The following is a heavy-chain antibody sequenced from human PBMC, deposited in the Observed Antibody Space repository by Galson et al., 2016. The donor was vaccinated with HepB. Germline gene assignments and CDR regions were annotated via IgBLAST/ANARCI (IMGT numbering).Heavy chain of an antibody. D-gene: IGHD5-24*01. J-gene: IGHJ6*02. Sequence: SLRLSCAASGFTFSTYAMHWVRQAPGKGLEWVAVISYVGSHKHYRDSVKGRFTISRDNSKNTLYLQMNSLRREDTAVYYCARPRRWPQYYYGLDVWGQGTTVTVSS. CDR3: ARPRRWPQYYYGLDV. V-gene: IGHV3-30-3*01. CDR1: GFTFSTYA. CDR2: ISYVGSHK.